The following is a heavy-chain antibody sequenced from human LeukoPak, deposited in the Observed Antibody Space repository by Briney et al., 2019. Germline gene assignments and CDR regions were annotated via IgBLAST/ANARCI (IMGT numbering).Heavy chain of an antibody. V-gene: IGHV3-30*18. D-gene: IGHD6-13*01. Sequence: GKSLRLSCAASGFTFSGYGMHWVRQAPGKGLEWVAVISYDGSNKYYADSVKGRFTISRDNSKNTLYLQMNSLRAEDTAVYYCAKESSSWSTLSEYFQHWGQGTLVTVSS. J-gene: IGHJ1*01. CDR2: ISYDGSNK. CDR1: GFTFSGYG. CDR3: AKESSSWSTLSEYFQH.